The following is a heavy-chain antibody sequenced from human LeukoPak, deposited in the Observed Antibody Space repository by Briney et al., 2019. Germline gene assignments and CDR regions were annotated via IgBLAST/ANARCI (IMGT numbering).Heavy chain of an antibody. CDR3: ARDKTRTYYYESSGSFGVDY. J-gene: IGHJ4*01. CDR2: NSSSSSTI. V-gene: IGHV3-48*04. Sequence: PGGSLRLSCAASGFTFSSYRMYCVRHAPGKGLEWVSYNSSSSSTIYYADYVKVRFTISRDNTKNSLYLQMNSLRAEDTAVYYCARDKTRTYYYESSGSFGVDYWGHGTLVTVSS. D-gene: IGHD3-22*01. CDR1: GFTFSSYR.